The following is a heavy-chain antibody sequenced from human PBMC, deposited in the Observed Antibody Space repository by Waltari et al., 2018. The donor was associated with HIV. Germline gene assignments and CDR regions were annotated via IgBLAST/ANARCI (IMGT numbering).Heavy chain of an antibody. Sequence: EVQLLESGGGLVQPGGSLRLSCAASGITFSRYAMSWVRQAPGKGLEWVSAISGSGGSTYYADSVKGRFTISRDNSKNTLYLQMNSLRAEDTAVYYCAKGGIVVVVAAFNWFDPWGQGTLVTISS. V-gene: IGHV3-23*01. CDR3: AKGGIVVVVAAFNWFDP. CDR2: ISGSGGST. CDR1: GITFSRYA. D-gene: IGHD2-15*01. J-gene: IGHJ5*02.